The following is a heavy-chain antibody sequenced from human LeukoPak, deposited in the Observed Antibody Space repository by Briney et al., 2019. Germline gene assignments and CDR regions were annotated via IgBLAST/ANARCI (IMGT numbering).Heavy chain of an antibody. CDR3: ARGKRSRWLATNSDFDY. V-gene: IGHV3-21*01. J-gene: IGHJ4*02. CDR2: ISSSSSYI. D-gene: IGHD6-19*01. CDR1: GFTFSSYS. Sequence: PGGSLRLSCAASGFTFSSYSMNWVRQAPGKGLEWVSSISSSSSYIYYADSVKGRFTISRDNAKNSLYLQMNSLRAGDTAVYYCARGKRSRWLATNSDFDYWGQGTLVTVSS.